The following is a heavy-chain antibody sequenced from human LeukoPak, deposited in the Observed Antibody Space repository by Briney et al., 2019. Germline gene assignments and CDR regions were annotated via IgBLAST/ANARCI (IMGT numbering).Heavy chain of an antibody. J-gene: IGHJ5*02. CDR3: ARALDILVVPGADNWLDP. D-gene: IGHD2-2*01. Sequence: SVKVSCKASGGTFNNYAITWLRQAPGQGLEWMGGIIPIFGATNYAQKFQGRVTINADESTDTANMELSSLRSEDTAVYYCARALDILVVPGADNWLDPWGQGTLVTVSS. CDR2: IIPIFGAT. CDR1: GGTFNNYA. V-gene: IGHV1-69*13.